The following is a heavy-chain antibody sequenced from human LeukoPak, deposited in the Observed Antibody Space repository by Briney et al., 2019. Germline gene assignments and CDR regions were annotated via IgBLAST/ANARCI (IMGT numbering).Heavy chain of an antibody. CDR2: IYYSGSS. Sequence: SETLSLTCTVSGGSISSRSYYWGWIRQPPGKGLEWIGSIYYSGSSYNNPSLKSRVTISVGTSKNQFSLKLSSVTAADTAVYFCARQRTDDSSGSLDYWGQGTLVTVSS. J-gene: IGHJ4*02. V-gene: IGHV4-39*07. CDR3: ARQRTDDSSGSLDY. D-gene: IGHD3-22*01. CDR1: GGSISSRSYY.